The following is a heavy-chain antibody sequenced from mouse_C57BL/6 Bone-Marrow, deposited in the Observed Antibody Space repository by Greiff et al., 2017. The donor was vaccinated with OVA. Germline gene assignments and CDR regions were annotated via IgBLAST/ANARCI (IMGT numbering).Heavy chain of an antibody. CDR3: AREWNYYGSSYWYFDV. D-gene: IGHD1-1*01. CDR2: INPSNGGT. V-gene: IGHV1-53*01. Sequence: QVQLQQPGPELVKPGASVKLSCKASGYTFTSYWMHWVKQRPGQGLEWIGNINPSNGGTNYNEKFKSKATLTVDKSSSTAYMQLSSLTSEDSAVYYCAREWNYYGSSYWYFDVWGTGTTVTVSS. CDR1: GYTFTSYW. J-gene: IGHJ1*03.